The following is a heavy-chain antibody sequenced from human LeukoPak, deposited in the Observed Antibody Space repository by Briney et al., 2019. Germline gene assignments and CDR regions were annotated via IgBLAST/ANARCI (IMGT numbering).Heavy chain of an antibody. CDR2: ISYDGSNK. V-gene: IGHV3-30-3*01. CDR1: GFTFSSYA. J-gene: IGHJ6*02. CDR3: AREGGDWNYYYGMDV. D-gene: IGHD3/OR15-3a*01. Sequence: PGGSLRLSCAASGFTFSSYAMHWVRQAPGKGLEWVAVISYDGSNKYYADSVKGRFTISRDNSKNTLYLQMNSLRAEDTAVYYCAREGGDWNYYYGMDVWGQRTTVTVSS.